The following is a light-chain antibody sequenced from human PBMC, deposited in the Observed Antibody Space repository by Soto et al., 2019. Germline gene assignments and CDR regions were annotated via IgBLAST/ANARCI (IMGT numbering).Light chain of an antibody. V-gene: IGKV3D-15*01. J-gene: IGKJ5*01. CDR1: QSVSSN. CDR2: GGS. CDR3: QKDNSAPIT. Sequence: IVLTQSPATLSSSPGERATLSCRASQSVSSNLAWYQQKPGQAPRLLIYGGSSRATGIPVRFSGSGSETDFTLTISSLQPEDVATYYCQKDNSAPITFGQGTRLEVK.